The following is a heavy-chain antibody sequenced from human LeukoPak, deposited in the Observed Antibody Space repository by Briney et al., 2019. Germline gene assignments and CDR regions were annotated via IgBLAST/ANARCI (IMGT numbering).Heavy chain of an antibody. CDR1: GGSFSGYY. V-gene: IGHV4-34*01. CDR2: INHSGST. CDR3: ARGARGFYGSGKERDYFDY. D-gene: IGHD3-10*01. J-gene: IGHJ4*02. Sequence: SETLSLTCAVYGGSFSGYYWSWIRQPPGKGLEWIGEINHSGSTNYNPSLKSRVTISVDTSKNQFSLKLSSVTAADTAVYYCARGARGFYGSGKERDYFDYWGQGTLVTVSS.